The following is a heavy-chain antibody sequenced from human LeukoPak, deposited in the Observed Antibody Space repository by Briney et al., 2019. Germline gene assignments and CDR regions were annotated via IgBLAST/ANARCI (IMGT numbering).Heavy chain of an antibody. V-gene: IGHV3-23*01. CDR3: AKWWKWELRGTYYYYYGLDV. CDR1: GFTFATYA. Sequence: HSGGSLRLSCAASGFTFATYAMNWVRQAPGKGLEWVSCISGSGGSTYYAGSVKGRFTVSRDDSKNTLYLQMNTLRAEDTAVYYCAKWWKWELRGTYYYYYGLDVWGQGTTVTVSS. J-gene: IGHJ6*02. D-gene: IGHD1-26*01. CDR2: ISGSGGST.